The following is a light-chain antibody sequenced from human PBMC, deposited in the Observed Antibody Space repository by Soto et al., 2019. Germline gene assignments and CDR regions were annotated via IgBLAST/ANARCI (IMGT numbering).Light chain of an antibody. CDR3: QHYNSYSEA. J-gene: IGKJ1*01. Sequence: DIQMTQSPSTLSASVGDRVTITCRASQTISSWLAWYQQKPGKAPKLLIYKASTLKSGVPSRFSGSGSGTEFTPTISSLQPDDFATYYYQHYNSYSEAFGQGTKVDI. CDR2: KAS. CDR1: QTISSW. V-gene: IGKV1-5*03.